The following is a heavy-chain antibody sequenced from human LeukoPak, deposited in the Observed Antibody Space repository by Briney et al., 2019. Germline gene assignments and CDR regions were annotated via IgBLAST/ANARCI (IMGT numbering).Heavy chain of an antibody. D-gene: IGHD7-27*01. J-gene: IGHJ4*02. V-gene: IGHV4-4*07. CDR3: ARLLLTGESPLFDY. CDR1: GGSISSYY. Sequence: SETLSLTCTVSGGSISSYYWSWIRQPAGKGLEWIGRIYTSGSTNYNPSLKSRVTISVDTSKNQFSLKLSSVTAADTAVYYCARLLLTGESPLFDYWGQGTLVTVSS. CDR2: IYTSGST.